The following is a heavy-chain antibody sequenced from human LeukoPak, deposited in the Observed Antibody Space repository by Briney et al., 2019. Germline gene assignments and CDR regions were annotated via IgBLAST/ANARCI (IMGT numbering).Heavy chain of an antibody. D-gene: IGHD6-6*01. Sequence: SETLSLTCTVSGGSISSYYWSWIRQSPGKGLEWIGEINHSGSSNKNPSLKSRVTISVDTSKNQFSLKLSSVTAADTAVYYCARINSTSSYDYWGQGTLVTVSS. J-gene: IGHJ4*02. CDR3: ARINSTSSYDY. V-gene: IGHV4-34*01. CDR1: GGSISSYY. CDR2: INHSGSS.